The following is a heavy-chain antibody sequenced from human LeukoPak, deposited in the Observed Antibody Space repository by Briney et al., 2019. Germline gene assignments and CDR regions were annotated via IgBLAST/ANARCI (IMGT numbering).Heavy chain of an antibody. J-gene: IGHJ4*02. Sequence: PGGSLRLSCAASGFTFSSYNMNWVRQAPGKGLEWVSSISSSSNYIFYADSVKGRFTISRDNVKNSLYPQMNSLRAEGTAVYYCARVEASSGYDFDYWGQGTLVTVSS. D-gene: IGHD3-22*01. CDR2: ISSSSNYI. CDR1: GFTFSSYN. CDR3: ARVEASSGYDFDY. V-gene: IGHV3-21*01.